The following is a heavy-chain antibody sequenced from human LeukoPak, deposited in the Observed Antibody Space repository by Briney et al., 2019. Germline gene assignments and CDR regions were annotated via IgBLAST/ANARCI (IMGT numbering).Heavy chain of an antibody. D-gene: IGHD5-18*01. V-gene: IGHV4-59*01. J-gene: IGHJ4*02. CDR2: VYYSGTT. CDR3: ARSQYSYGLNY. CDR1: GGSISSYY. Sequence: SETLSLTCTVSGGSISSYYWSGVRQPPGKGLEWIGSVYYSGTTNYNPSLKSRVTISIDASKNQLSLRLDPVTAADTAVYYCARSQYSYGLNYWGQGTLVTVSS.